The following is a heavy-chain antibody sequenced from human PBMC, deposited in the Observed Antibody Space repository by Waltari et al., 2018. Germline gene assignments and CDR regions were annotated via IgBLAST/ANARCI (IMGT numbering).Heavy chain of an antibody. V-gene: IGHV3-7*01. D-gene: IGHD3-10*01. CDR3: ATGSTARGYYGMDV. CDR1: GFTLGSYW. CDR2: IKQDASEE. Sequence: EMQLVESGGGLVQPGGSLRLSCAPSGFTLGSYWMSWGRQAQGKGLEWVANIKQDASEEYYVDSVKGRFTISKDNAKNSLSLQMNSLRAEDTAVYYCATGSTARGYYGMDVWGQGTTVTVSS. J-gene: IGHJ6*02.